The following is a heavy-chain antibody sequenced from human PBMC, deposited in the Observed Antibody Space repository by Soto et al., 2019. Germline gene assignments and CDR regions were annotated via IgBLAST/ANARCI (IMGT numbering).Heavy chain of an antibody. Sequence: ASVKVSCKASGYTFTSYGISWVRQAPGQGLEWMGWISAYNGNTNYAQKLQGRVTMTTDTSTSTAYMELRSLRSDDTAVYYCARVKWEINMIVVVITTDYYYGMDVWGLG. D-gene: IGHD3-22*01. CDR1: GYTFTSYG. CDR2: ISAYNGNT. CDR3: ARVKWEINMIVVVITTDYYYGMDV. V-gene: IGHV1-18*01. J-gene: IGHJ6*02.